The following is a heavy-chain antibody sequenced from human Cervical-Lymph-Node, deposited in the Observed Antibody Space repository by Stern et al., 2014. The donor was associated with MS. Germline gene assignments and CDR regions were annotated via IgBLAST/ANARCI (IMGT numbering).Heavy chain of an antibody. CDR2: ILPMFGTA. D-gene: IGHD4-17*01. Sequence: LVDSGAEVKQPGSSVKVSCKASVCTLSNSGISLVLPAPGQWLAWLGGILPMFGTANYAQKFQGRVTLTADDSTNTAYMELSSLTSEDTAVYYCARDGDSSMLGLDVWGQGTTVTVSS. CDR3: ARDGDSSMLGLDV. J-gene: IGHJ6*02. V-gene: IGHV1-69*01. CDR1: VCTLSNSG.